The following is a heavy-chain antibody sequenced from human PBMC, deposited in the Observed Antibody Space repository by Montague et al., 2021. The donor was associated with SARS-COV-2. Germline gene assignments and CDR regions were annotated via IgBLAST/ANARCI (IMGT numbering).Heavy chain of an antibody. CDR2: FYYKNKRYY. CDR3: ARDPRYSLSWSFDY. D-gene: IGHD6-13*01. Sequence: CAISGDSVAGHRPRWEGHTPYPSHSSKWYAGFYYKNKRYYDYAVSVKSRMTISPDTSKNQFSLQLSSVTPEDRAVYYCARDPRYSLSWSFDYWGQGTLVTVSS. V-gene: IGHV6-1*01. J-gene: IGHJ4*02. CDR1: GDSVAGHRPR.